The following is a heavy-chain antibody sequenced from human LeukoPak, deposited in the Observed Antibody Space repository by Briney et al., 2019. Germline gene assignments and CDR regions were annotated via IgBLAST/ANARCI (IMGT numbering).Heavy chain of an antibody. Sequence: SVKVSCKTYGGTFSSYAISWVRQAPGQGLEWMGGIIPIFGTANYAQKFQGRVTITADESTSTAYMELSSLRSEDTAVYYCAMTPGIAVAGYFDYWGQGTLVTVSS. J-gene: IGHJ4*02. CDR2: IIPIFGTA. CDR3: AMTPGIAVAGYFDY. D-gene: IGHD6-19*01. CDR1: GGTFSSYA. V-gene: IGHV1-69*01.